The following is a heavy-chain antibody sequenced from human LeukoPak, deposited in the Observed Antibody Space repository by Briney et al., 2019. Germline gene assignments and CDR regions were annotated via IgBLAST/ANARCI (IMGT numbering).Heavy chain of an antibody. J-gene: IGHJ6*03. CDR2: INPNSGGT. CDR1: GYTFTGYY. D-gene: IGHD2-15*01. Sequence: ASVKVSCKAFGYTFTGYYMHWVRQAPGQGFEWMGWINPNSGGTNYAQNFQGRVTMTRDTSISTAYMELSRLRSDDTAVYYCARARLNVVVVAATQGGNYYYYMDVWGQGTMVTVSS. V-gene: IGHV1-2*02. CDR3: ARARLNVVVVAATQGGNYYYYMDV.